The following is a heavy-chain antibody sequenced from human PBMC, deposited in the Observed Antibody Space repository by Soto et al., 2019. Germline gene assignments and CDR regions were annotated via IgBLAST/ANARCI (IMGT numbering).Heavy chain of an antibody. V-gene: IGHV4-59*01. D-gene: IGHD3-22*01. CDR3: ARGYDSSGYYNYYYYGMDV. CDR1: GGSISSYY. Sequence: QVQLQESGPGLVKPSETLSLTCTVSGGSISSYYWSWIRQPPGKGLEWIGYIYYSGSTNYNPSLKSRVTISVDTSKNQFSLKLSSVTAADTAVYYCARGYDSSGYYNYYYYGMDVWGQGTTVTVSS. CDR2: IYYSGST. J-gene: IGHJ6*02.